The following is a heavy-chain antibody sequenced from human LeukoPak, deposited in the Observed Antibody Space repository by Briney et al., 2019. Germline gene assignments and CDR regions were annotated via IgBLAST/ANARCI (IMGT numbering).Heavy chain of an antibody. J-gene: IGHJ4*02. CDR2: IYDGGST. Sequence: SETLSLTCTVSGGSISSSTYYWGWIRQPPGKGLEWIGSIYDGGSTYYTPSLKRRVTISVDTSKNQFSLKMSPVIAADTAVYYCARVGVDYSGNIIKYYFDYWGQGTLVTVSS. V-gene: IGHV4-39*07. CDR3: ARVGVDYSGNIIKYYFDY. CDR1: GGSISSSTYY. D-gene: IGHD4-23*01.